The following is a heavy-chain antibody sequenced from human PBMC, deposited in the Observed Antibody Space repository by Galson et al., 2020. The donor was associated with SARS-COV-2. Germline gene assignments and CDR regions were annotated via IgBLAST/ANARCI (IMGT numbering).Heavy chain of an antibody. CDR1: GYTFTGYY. CDR2: IKPNSGGT. D-gene: IGHD1-1*01. CDR3: ASDNDHDAFYI. V-gene: IGHV1-2*04. J-gene: IGHJ3*02. Sequence: ASVKVSCKASGYTFTGYYIHWVRQAPGQGLEWMGWIKPNSGGTTYAQNFQDWVTMTRDTSISTAYMEMSRLRSDDTAVYYCASDNDHDAFYIWGQGALVTFS.